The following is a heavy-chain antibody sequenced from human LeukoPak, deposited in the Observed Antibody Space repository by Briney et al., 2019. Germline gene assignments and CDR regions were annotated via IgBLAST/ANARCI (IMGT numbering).Heavy chain of an antibody. Sequence: GGSLRLSCAASGFRFNTYWMSWVRQAPGKGLEWVANIKQDGNEKYYADSVKGRFTTSRDNGKNSLDLQMNSLRADDTAVYYCARDTLGEGEDANYAVYYFDYWGQGTVVTVSS. V-gene: IGHV3-7*01. D-gene: IGHD4/OR15-4a*01. CDR1: GFRFNTYW. J-gene: IGHJ4*02. CDR3: ARDTLGEGEDANYAVYYFDY. CDR2: IKQDGNEK.